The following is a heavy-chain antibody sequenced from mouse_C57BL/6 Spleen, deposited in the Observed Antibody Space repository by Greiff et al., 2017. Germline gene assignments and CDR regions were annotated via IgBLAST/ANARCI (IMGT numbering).Heavy chain of an antibody. V-gene: IGHV14-2*01. J-gene: IGHJ2*01. Sequence: EVQVVESGAELVKPGASVKLSCTASGFNIKDYYMHWVKQRPEQGLEWIGRIDPEDGETKYAPKFQGKATITADTSSNTAYLQHSSLTSEDTAVYYCARHEGGYDGVFGYWGQGTTLTVSS. CDR2: IDPEDGET. D-gene: IGHD2-3*01. CDR3: ARHEGGYDGVFGY. CDR1: GFNIKDYY.